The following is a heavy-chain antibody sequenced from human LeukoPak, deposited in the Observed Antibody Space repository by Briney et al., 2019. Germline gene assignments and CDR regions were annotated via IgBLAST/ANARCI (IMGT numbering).Heavy chain of an antibody. J-gene: IGHJ4*02. D-gene: IGHD1-26*01. Sequence: AASVKVSCKASGYTFTSYGISWVRQAPGQGLEWMGWISAYNGNTNYAQKLQGRVTMTTDTSTSTAYMELRSLRSDDTAVYYCARVPRSGSYYYLDYWGQGTLVTVSS. CDR2: ISAYNGNT. CDR1: GYTFTSYG. V-gene: IGHV1-18*01. CDR3: ARVPRSGSYYYLDY.